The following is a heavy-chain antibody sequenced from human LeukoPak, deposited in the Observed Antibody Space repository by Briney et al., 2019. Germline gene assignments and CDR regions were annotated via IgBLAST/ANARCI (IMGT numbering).Heavy chain of an antibody. CDR1: GGTFSSYT. CDR3: ARASGITIFGVATGESEFDY. D-gene: IGHD3-3*01. Sequence: SVKVSCKASGGTFSSYTISWVRQAPGQGLEWMGRIIPILGIANYAQKFQGRVTITADKSTSTAYMELSSLRSEDTAVYYCARASGITIFGVATGESEFDYWGQGTLVTVSS. CDR2: IIPILGIA. V-gene: IGHV1-69*02. J-gene: IGHJ4*02.